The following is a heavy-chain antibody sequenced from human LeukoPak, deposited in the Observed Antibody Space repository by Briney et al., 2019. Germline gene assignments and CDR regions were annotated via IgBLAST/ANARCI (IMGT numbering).Heavy chain of an antibody. CDR1: GYTFTGYY. V-gene: IGHV1-2*02. Sequence: ASVKASCKASGYTFTGYYMHWVRQAPGQGLEWMGWINPNSGGTNYAQKFQGRVTMTRDTSISTAYMELSRLRSDDTAVYYCARDRAQWLVFNWFDPWGQGTLVTVSS. CDR2: INPNSGGT. D-gene: IGHD6-19*01. J-gene: IGHJ5*02. CDR3: ARDRAQWLVFNWFDP.